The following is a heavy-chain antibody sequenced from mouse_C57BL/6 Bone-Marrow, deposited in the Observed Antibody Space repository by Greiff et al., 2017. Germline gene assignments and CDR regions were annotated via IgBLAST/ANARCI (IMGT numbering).Heavy chain of an antibody. V-gene: IGHV1-81*01. CDR3: ARRGRFPYYFDY. CDR2: TYPRSGNT. J-gene: IGHJ2*01. Sequence: QVQLQQSGAELARPGASVKLSCKASGYTFTSYGLSWVKQRTGQGLEWIGETYPRSGNTYYNEKFKGKATLTADKSSSTAYMELRSLTSEDSAVYFCARRGRFPYYFDYWGQGTTLTVSS. CDR1: GYTFTSYG.